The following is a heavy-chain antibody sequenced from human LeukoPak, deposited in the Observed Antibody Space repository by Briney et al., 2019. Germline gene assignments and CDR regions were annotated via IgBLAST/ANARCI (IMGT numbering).Heavy chain of an antibody. CDR2: ISGSGGST. V-gene: IGHV3-23*01. CDR3: ARDLFPTKDYYGSGSYYGPFDY. CDR1: GFTFSSYA. J-gene: IGHJ4*02. D-gene: IGHD3-10*01. Sequence: GGSLRLSCAASGFTFSSYAMSWVRQAPGKGLEWVSAISGSGGSTYYADSVKGRFTISRDNSKNTLYLQMNSLRAEDTAVYYCARDLFPTKDYYGSGSYYGPFDYWGQGTLVTVSS.